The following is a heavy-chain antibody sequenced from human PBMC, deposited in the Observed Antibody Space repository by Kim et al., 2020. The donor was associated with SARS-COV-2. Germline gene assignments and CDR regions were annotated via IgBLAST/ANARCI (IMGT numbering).Heavy chain of an antibody. V-gene: IGHV3-23*01. J-gene: IGHJ4*02. Sequence: GGSLRLSCAASGFIFSNYALSWVRQAPGEGPEWVSAITGGGGSTYFADSVKGRFTISRDNSQSTLYLQMNSLRVEDTAIYYCVTSTMMRGAPLWGQGTLVTVSS. CDR2: ITGGGGST. CDR1: GFIFSNYA. CDR3: VTSTMMRGAPL. D-gene: IGHD3-10*01.